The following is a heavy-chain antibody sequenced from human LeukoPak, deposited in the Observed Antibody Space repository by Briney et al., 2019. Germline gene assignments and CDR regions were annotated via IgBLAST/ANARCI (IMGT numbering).Heavy chain of an antibody. D-gene: IGHD6-13*01. CDR1: GFTFNSYW. Sequence: AGGSLRLSCAASGFTFNSYWMHWVRQAPGKGLVWVSRINSDGSSTSYADSVKGRFTISRDNAKNTLYLQMNSLRAEDTAVYYCATGVQLVRYFDYWGQGTLVTVSS. V-gene: IGHV3-74*01. CDR3: ATGVQLVRYFDY. J-gene: IGHJ4*02. CDR2: INSDGSST.